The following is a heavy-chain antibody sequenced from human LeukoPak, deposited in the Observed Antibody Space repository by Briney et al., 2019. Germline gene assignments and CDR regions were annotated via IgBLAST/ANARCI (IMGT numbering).Heavy chain of an antibody. CDR3: ARDIRVGWSLYYGMDV. J-gene: IGHJ6*02. D-gene: IGHD6-19*01. CDR1: GGSISSGGYY. CDR2: ISSSGSTI. Sequence: LSLTCTVSGGSISSGGYYWSWIRQAPGKGLEWVSYISSSGSTIYYADSVKSRFTISRDNAKNSLYLQMNSLRAEDTAVYYCARDIRVGWSLYYGMDVWGQGTTVTVSS. V-gene: IGHV3-11*01.